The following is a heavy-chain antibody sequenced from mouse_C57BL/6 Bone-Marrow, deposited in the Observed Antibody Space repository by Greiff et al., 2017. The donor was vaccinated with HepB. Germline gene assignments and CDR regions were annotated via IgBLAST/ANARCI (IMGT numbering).Heavy chain of an antibody. Sequence: QVQLQQPGAELVKPGASVKMSCKASGYTFTSYWITWVKQRPGQGLEWIGDIYPGSGSTNYTEKFKSKATLTVDTSSSTAYMQLSSLTSEDSAVYYCANFYYDYDGWCAYWGQGTLVTVSA. CDR1: GYTFTSYW. CDR3: ANFYYDYDGWCAY. CDR2: IYPGSGST. J-gene: IGHJ3*01. V-gene: IGHV1-55*01. D-gene: IGHD2-4*01.